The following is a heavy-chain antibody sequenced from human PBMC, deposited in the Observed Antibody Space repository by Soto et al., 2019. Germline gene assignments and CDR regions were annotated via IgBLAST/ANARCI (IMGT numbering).Heavy chain of an antibody. D-gene: IGHD6-25*01. CDR2: ITGSGGDT. CDR3: SKGSASGSPYYFDF. CDR1: GFTFSDYA. J-gene: IGHJ4*02. Sequence: GGSLRLSCAASGFTFSDYAMSWVRQAPGKGLEWVSAITGSGGDTYHADSVKGRCTVSRDNSKNTLFLQMNRLGADDTSLYYCSKGSASGSPYYFDFWGQGALVTVSS. V-gene: IGHV3-23*01.